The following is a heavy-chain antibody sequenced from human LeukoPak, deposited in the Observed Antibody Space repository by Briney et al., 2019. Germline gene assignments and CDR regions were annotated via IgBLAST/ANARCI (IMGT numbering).Heavy chain of an antibody. CDR1: GGSISSSTSY. Sequence: ASETLSLTCSVSGGSISSSTSYWGWIRQPPGKGLEWIGTIYYSGSTYYNPSLKSRVTISVDTSKNQSSLKLGSVTAADTAVYYCARQTYGSRSYYNLDCWGQGTLVTVSS. D-gene: IGHD3-10*01. V-gene: IGHV4-39*01. CDR2: IYYSGST. CDR3: ARQTYGSRSYYNLDC. J-gene: IGHJ4*02.